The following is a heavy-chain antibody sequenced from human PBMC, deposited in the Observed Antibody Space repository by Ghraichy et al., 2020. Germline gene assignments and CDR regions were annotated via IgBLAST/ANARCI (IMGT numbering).Heavy chain of an antibody. D-gene: IGHD3-10*01. CDR1: GFTFSSYA. V-gene: IGHV3-23*01. CDR3: AKGWFGELLPSYYFDY. J-gene: IGHJ4*02. Sequence: GGSLRLSCAASGFTFSSYAMSWVRQAPGKGLEWVSAISGSGGSTYYADSVKGRFTISRDNSKNTLYLQMNSLRAEDTAVYYCAKGWFGELLPSYYFDYWGQGTLVTVSS. CDR2: ISGSGGST.